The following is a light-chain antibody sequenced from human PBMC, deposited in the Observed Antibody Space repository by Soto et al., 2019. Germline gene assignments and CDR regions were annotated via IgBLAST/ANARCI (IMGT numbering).Light chain of an antibody. Sequence: DIQMTQSPSSLSASVGDRVAISCRASQSICSYLSWYQQKPGKAPKLLIFAASSLYSGVPSRFSGSRSGTDFTLTITSLQPEDFATYYCQQTYSIPLTFGQGTKLEI. V-gene: IGKV1-39*01. CDR1: QSICSY. J-gene: IGKJ2*01. CDR3: QQTYSIPLT. CDR2: AAS.